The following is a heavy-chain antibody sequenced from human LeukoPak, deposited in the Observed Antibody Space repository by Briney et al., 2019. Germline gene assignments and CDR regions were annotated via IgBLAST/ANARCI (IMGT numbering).Heavy chain of an antibody. J-gene: IGHJ4*02. Sequence: GGSLRLSCAASGFTFSSYGMHWVRQAPGKGLEWVAFIRYDGSNKYYADSVKGRFTISRDNSKNTLYLQMNSLRAEDTAVYYCAKGGSNERDFPGCFDYWGQGTLVTVSS. CDR3: AKGGSNERDFPGCFDY. CDR2: IRYDGSNK. V-gene: IGHV3-30*02. D-gene: IGHD3-3*01. CDR1: GFTFSSYG.